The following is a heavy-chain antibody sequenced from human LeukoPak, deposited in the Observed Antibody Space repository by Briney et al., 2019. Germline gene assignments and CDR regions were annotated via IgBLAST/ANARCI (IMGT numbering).Heavy chain of an antibody. CDR3: ARASYRPCGNSFYYLYYFDF. J-gene: IGHJ6*03. CDR2: IIPIFGTA. D-gene: IGHD3-16*02. CDR1: GGTFSSYA. V-gene: IGHV1-69*06. Sequence: GASVKVSCKASGGTFSSYAISWVRQAPGQGLEWMGGIIPIFGTANYAQKFQGRVTITADKSTSTAYMELSSLRPGDTDVYYCARASYRPCGNSFYYLYYFDFWGKGTTVTVSS.